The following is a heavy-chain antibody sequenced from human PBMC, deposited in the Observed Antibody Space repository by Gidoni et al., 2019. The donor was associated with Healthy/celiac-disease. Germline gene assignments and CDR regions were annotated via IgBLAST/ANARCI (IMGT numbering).Heavy chain of an antibody. CDR1: GGSISSYY. J-gene: IGHJ4*02. D-gene: IGHD4-17*01. CDR2: IYYSGST. V-gene: IGHV4-59*01. CDR3: ARGRNYGDMDY. Sequence: QVQLQESGPGLVKPSETLSLTCTVSGGSISSYYWSWIRQPPGKGLEWIGYIYYSGSTNYNPSLKSRVTISVDTSKNQFSLKLSSVTAADTAVYYCARGRNYGDMDYWGQGTLVTVSS.